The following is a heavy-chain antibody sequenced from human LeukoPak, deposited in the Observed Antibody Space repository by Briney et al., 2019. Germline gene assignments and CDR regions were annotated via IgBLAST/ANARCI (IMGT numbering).Heavy chain of an antibody. CDR1: GYTFTSYD. J-gene: IGHJ3*02. CDR3: ARTYGSGSHDAFDI. D-gene: IGHD3-10*01. Sequence: GASVKVSCKASGYTFTSYDINWVRQATGQGLEWMGWMNPNSGNTGYAQKFQGRVTMTRDTSISTAYMELSRLRSDDTAVYYCARTYGSGSHDAFDIWGQGTMVTVSS. V-gene: IGHV1-8*01. CDR2: MNPNSGNT.